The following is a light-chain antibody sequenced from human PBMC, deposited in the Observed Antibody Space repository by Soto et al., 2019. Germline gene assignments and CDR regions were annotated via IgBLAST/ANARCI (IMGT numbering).Light chain of an antibody. CDR2: DAS. Sequence: DIQMTQSPSILSASTGDRVTITCRASQSIGSWSAWYQQKPGKAPKLLIYDASSSESGVPSRFSGSGSGTEFTLTISSLQPDDFASYYCQQYNSFSPFGQGTRLEI. V-gene: IGKV1-5*01. J-gene: IGKJ5*01. CDR3: QQYNSFSP. CDR1: QSIGSW.